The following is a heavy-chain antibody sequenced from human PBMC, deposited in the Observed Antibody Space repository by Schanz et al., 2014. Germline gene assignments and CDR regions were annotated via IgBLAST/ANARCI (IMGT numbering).Heavy chain of an antibody. D-gene: IGHD3-3*01. J-gene: IGHJ4*02. V-gene: IGHV3-21*01. CDR1: GFTFTNYW. CDR2: ISTTSSYI. Sequence: DVQLVESGGDLVQPGGSLRLSCVGSGFTFTNYWMHWVRQSPGKGLVWVSSISTTSSYIYYTDSVKGRFTISRDNAKSSLYLQMNSLRDEDTAVYYCAATTILADWGQGTLVAVSS. CDR3: AATTILAD.